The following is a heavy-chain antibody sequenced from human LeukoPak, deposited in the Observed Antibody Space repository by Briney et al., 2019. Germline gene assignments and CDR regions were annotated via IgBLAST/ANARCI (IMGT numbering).Heavy chain of an antibody. Sequence: PGGSLRLSCAVSGFTVSSNYMSWVRQAPGKGLEWVSVIYSGGSTYYADSVKGRFTISRDNSKNTLYLQMSSLRAEDTAVYYCASCFRVNAFDIWGQGTMVTVSS. CDR2: IYSGGST. D-gene: IGHD2-21*01. V-gene: IGHV3-66*01. CDR1: GFTVSSNY. CDR3: ASCFRVNAFDI. J-gene: IGHJ3*02.